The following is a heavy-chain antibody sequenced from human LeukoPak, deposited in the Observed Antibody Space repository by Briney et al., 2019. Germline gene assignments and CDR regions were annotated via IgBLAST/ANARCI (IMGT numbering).Heavy chain of an antibody. CDR1: GFTFSSYS. J-gene: IGHJ3*02. D-gene: IGHD3-22*01. Sequence: PGGSLRLSCAASGFTFSSYSMNWVRQAPGKGLEWVSSISSSSSYIYYADSVKGRFTISRDNAKNSLYLQMNSLRAEDTAVYYCARDRYYDSSGSGAFDIWGQGTMVTVSS. V-gene: IGHV3-21*01. CDR3: ARDRYYDSSGSGAFDI. CDR2: ISSSSSYI.